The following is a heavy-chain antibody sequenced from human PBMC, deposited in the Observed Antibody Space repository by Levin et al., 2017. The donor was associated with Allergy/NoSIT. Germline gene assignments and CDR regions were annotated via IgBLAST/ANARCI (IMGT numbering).Heavy chain of an antibody. D-gene: IGHD6-13*01. V-gene: IGHV3-30*18. CDR1: GFSFRSFG. CDR2: ISYDGSDK. Sequence: GESLKISCAASGFSFRSFGMHWVRQAPGKGPEWVAVISYDGSDKYYADSVKGRFTISRDNTKNTLYLQMNSLRSEDAAVYYCAKDVVFGTSSWSLDFWGQGTLVTVSS. CDR3: AKDVVFGTSSWSLDF. J-gene: IGHJ4*02.